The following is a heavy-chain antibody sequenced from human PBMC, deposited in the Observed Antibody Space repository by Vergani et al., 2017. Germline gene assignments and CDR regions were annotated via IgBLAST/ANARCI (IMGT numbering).Heavy chain of an antibody. V-gene: IGHV4-61*02. CDR3: ARDGGEYDKDALDV. Sequence: QVQLQESGQGLVKPSQTLSLTCTVSGGSFSTGGQSWTWLRQSAGKGLECIGRIFTSGATNDNPSLRSRAIRSVDASKKQFSLKLTSVTAADTAVYYCARDGGEYDKDALDVWGRGTKVTVT. J-gene: IGHJ3*01. CDR1: GGSFSTGGQS. D-gene: IGHD2-21*01. CDR2: IFTSGAT.